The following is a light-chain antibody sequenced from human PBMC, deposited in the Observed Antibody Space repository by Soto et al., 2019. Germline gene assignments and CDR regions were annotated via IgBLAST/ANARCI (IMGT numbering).Light chain of an antibody. J-gene: IGLJ2*01. CDR2: DVT. V-gene: IGLV2-14*03. CDR3: SSYTSSSTLGV. Sequence: QPALTQPASVSVSPRQSIPIPCTGTSSDIGGYNYVSWYQHHPGKAPKLMIYDVTNRPSGVSNRFSGSKSGNTASLTISGLQAEDEADYCCSSYTSSSTLGVFGGGTKLTVL. CDR1: SSDIGGYNY.